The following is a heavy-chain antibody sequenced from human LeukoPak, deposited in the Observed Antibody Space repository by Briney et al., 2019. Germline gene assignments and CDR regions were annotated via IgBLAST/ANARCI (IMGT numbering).Heavy chain of an antibody. J-gene: IGHJ3*01. CDR2: INSDGINT. Sequence: GGSLRLSCAASGFTFSNYWMHWVRQAPGKGLVWVSRINSDGINTSYADSVKGRFTISRDNAKNTLNLQMNSLRAEDTAVYYCARGGLVRGSLNSLTGFDFWGQGTMVTVSS. D-gene: IGHD3-10*01. CDR3: ARGGLVRGSLNSLTGFDF. CDR1: GFTFSNYW. V-gene: IGHV3-74*01.